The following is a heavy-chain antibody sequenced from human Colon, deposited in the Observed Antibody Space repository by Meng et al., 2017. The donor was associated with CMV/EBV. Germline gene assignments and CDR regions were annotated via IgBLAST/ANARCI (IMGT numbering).Heavy chain of an antibody. CDR3: ARGGERGHQTLDP. D-gene: IGHD1-1*01. Sequence: CKASGDTVTDYYIHWVRQAPGQGLEWMGRVNLYSGGTDYAQNFQGRVTMTWDASISTAYMVLTWLTSDDTAIYYCARGGERGHQTLDPWGQGALVTVSS. V-gene: IGHV1-2*06. CDR1: GDTVTDYY. J-gene: IGHJ5*02. CDR2: VNLYSGGT.